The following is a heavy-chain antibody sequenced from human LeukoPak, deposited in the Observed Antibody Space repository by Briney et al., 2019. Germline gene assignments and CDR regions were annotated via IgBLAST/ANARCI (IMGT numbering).Heavy chain of an antibody. Sequence: SETLSLTCTVSGGSISSYYWGWIRQPPGKGLERIGDIYYSGSTNYNPSLKSRVTISVDTSKNQFSLKLSSVTAADTAVYYCERHYSSSWYVRYFDYWGQGTLVTVSS. V-gene: IGHV4-59*08. J-gene: IGHJ4*02. CDR1: GGSISSYY. CDR2: IYYSGST. D-gene: IGHD6-13*01. CDR3: ERHYSSSWYVRYFDY.